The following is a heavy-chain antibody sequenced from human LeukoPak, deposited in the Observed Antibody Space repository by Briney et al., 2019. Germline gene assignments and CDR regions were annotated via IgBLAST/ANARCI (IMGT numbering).Heavy chain of an antibody. Sequence: GGSLRLSCAASGFTVSSNYMSWVRQAPGKGLEWVSVIYSGGSTYYADSVKGRFTISRDNSKNTLYLQMNSLRAEDTAVYYCARVGSILAAGTPDYWGQGTLVTVSS. CDR3: ARVGSILAAGTPDY. CDR1: GFTVSSNY. CDR2: IYSGGST. J-gene: IGHJ4*02. V-gene: IGHV3-53*01. D-gene: IGHD6-13*01.